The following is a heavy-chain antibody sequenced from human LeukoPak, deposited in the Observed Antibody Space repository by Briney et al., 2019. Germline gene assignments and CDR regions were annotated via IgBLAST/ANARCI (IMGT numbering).Heavy chain of an antibody. J-gene: IGHJ4*02. Sequence: GGSLRLSCAASGFTFSSYWMSWVRQAPGKGLEWVANIKQDGSEKYHVDSVKGRFTISRDNAKNSLYLQMNSLRAEDTAVYYCARAYSSGWYGVPYYFDYWGQGTLVTVSS. V-gene: IGHV3-7*03. CDR2: IKQDGSEK. D-gene: IGHD6-19*01. CDR1: GFTFSSYW. CDR3: ARAYSSGWYGVPYYFDY.